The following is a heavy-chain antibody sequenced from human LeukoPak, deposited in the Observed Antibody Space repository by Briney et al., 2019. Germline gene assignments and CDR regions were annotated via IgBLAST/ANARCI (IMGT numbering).Heavy chain of an antibody. CDR2: IYSGST. V-gene: IGHV4-59*01. CDR1: GGSISSYY. CDR3: ARAVSGRPFDI. J-gene: IGHJ3*02. Sequence: SETLSLTCTVSGGSISSYYWSWMRQPPGKGLEWIGLIYSGSTNYNPSLRSRVTISVDTSKNQFSLNLSSVTAADTAVYYCARAVSGRPFDIWGQGTMVTVSS. D-gene: IGHD4-11*01.